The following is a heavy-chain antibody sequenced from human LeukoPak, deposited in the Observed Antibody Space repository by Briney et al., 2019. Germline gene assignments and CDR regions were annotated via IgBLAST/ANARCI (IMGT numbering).Heavy chain of an antibody. D-gene: IGHD3-22*01. CDR3: ARENGFYYDSSGYLFDY. V-gene: IGHV4-4*07. CDR2: TYTSGST. Sequence: SETLSLTCTVSGGSISSYYWSWIRQPAGKGLEWIGRTYTSGSTNYNPSLKSRVTMSVDTSKNQFSLKLSSVTAADTAVYYCARENGFYYDSSGYLFDYWGQGTLVTVSS. CDR1: GGSISSYY. J-gene: IGHJ4*02.